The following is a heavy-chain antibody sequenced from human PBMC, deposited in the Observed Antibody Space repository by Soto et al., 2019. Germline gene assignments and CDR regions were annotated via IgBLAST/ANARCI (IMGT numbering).Heavy chain of an antibody. J-gene: IGHJ4*02. CDR3: ANTISSGWYSGDYFDY. CDR1: GFTFSSYS. D-gene: IGHD6-19*01. V-gene: IGHV3-21*04. CDR2: ISSSSSYI. Sequence: GGSLRLSCAASGFTFSSYSMNWVRQAPGKGLEWVSSISSSSSYIYYADSVKGRFTISRDNAKNSLYLQMNSLRDADTAVYYCANTISSGWYSGDYFDYWGQGTLVTVSS.